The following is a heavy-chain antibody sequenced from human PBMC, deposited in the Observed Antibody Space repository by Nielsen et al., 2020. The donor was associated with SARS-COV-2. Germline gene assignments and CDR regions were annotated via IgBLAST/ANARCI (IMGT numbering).Heavy chain of an antibody. J-gene: IGHJ4*02. D-gene: IGHD4/OR15-4a*01. V-gene: IGHV3-64D*06. CDR3: VKDRRGTSMVLFDF. Sequence: GGSLRLSCAASGFTFSRYWMNWVRQAPGKGLEHVSSTSTHGGITDYADSVKGRFTISRDNSKNTLYLQMRSLRPEDTAVYYCVKDRRGTSMVLFDFWGQGTLVTVSS. CDR1: GFTFSRYW. CDR2: TSTHGGIT.